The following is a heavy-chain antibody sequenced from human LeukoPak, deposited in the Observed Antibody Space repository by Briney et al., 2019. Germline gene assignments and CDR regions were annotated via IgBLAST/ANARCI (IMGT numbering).Heavy chain of an antibody. CDR1: SDSFRSGGYF. V-gene: IGHV4-31*03. CDR3: ARGRGYDLSFDF. CDR2: IYYSGST. J-gene: IGHJ4*02. D-gene: IGHD5-12*01. Sequence: SETLSLTCTVSSDSFRSGGYFWTWIRQHPRKGLEWIGYIYYSGSTSYNPSLTSRVTISVDTSKSQFSLKLSSVTAADTAVYYCARGRGYDLSFDFWGQGILVTVSS.